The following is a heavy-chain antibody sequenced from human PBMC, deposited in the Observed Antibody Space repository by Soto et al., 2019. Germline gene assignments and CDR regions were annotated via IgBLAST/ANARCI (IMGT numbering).Heavy chain of an antibody. CDR3: AHLAGLAHTDDF. CDR2: ISSDGSNR. CDR1: VFTFRDYA. V-gene: IGHV3-30-3*01. D-gene: IGHD3-16*01. J-gene: IGHJ4*02. Sequence: PGGSLRLYCAASVFTFRDYALHWVRQAPGKGLEWVTVISSDGSNRYYADSVKGRFTISRDNSKNTLYLQMNSLRVEDTAIYICAHLAGLAHTDDFWGQGTPVSVSS.